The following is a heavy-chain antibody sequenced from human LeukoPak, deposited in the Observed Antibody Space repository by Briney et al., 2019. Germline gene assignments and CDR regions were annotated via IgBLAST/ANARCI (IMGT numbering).Heavy chain of an antibody. J-gene: IGHJ6*02. V-gene: IGHV4-59*12. CDR2: TDYSGST. CDR3: ARDPMSHYYYYGMDV. CDR1: GGSISTYY. Sequence: PSETLSLTCTVSGGSISTYYWSWIRQPPGKGLECIGYTDYSGSTNYNPSLKSRVTISVDTSKNQFSLKLSSVTAADTAVYYCARDPMSHYYYYGMDVWGQGTTVTVSS.